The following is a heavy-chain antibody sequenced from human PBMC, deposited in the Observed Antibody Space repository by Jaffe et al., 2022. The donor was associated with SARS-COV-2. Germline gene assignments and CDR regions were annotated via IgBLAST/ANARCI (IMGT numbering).Heavy chain of an antibody. CDR1: GFTFSSYA. CDR3: ARASMGAAADTTPLYY. D-gene: IGHD6-13*01. CDR2: ISSNGGST. J-gene: IGHJ4*02. Sequence: EVQLVESGGGLVQPGGSLRLSCAASGFTFSSYAMHWVRQAPGKGLEYVSAISSNGGSTYYANSVKGRFTISRDNSKNTLYLQMGSLRAEDMAVYYCARASMGAAADTTPLYYWGQGTLVTVSS. V-gene: IGHV3-64*01.